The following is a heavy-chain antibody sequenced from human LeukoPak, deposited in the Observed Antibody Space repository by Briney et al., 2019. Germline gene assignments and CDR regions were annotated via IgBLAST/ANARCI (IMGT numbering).Heavy chain of an antibody. V-gene: IGHV3-33*01. J-gene: IGHJ4*02. CDR1: GFTFSSYG. Sequence: GRSLRLSCAASGFTFSSYGMHWVRQAPGKGLEWVAVIWYDGSNKYYADSVKGRFTISRDNSKNTLYLQMNSLRAEDTAVYYCARESWEYYFDYWGQGTLVTVSS. CDR3: ARESWEYYFDY. CDR2: IWYDGSNK. D-gene: IGHD1-26*01.